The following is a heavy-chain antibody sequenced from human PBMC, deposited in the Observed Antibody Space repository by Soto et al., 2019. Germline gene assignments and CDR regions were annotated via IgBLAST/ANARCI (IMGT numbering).Heavy chain of an antibody. J-gene: IGHJ4*02. CDR2: IGTAGDT. CDR1: GFTFSNYD. CDR3: ARVNNWNYVFDY. Sequence: GGSLRLSCVASGFTFSNYDMHWVRQATGKGLEWVSAIGTAGDTYYPGSVKGRFTISRENAKNSLYLQMNSLRAEDTAVYYCARVNNWNYVFDYWGQGTLVTVSS. D-gene: IGHD1-7*01. V-gene: IGHV3-13*01.